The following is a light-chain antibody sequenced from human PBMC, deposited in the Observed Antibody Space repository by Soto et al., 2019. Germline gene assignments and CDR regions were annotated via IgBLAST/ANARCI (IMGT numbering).Light chain of an antibody. CDR2: DTS. CDR1: QNIRSN. CDR3: QTYNNWPLN. V-gene: IGKV3-15*01. Sequence: EIVMTQSPATLSVSPGEIATLSCRASQNIRSNLAWYQQKPGQAPRLLIYDTSTRATGVPTRFSGSRSGAEFTLTINSLQSEDFAVYYCQTYNNWPLNFGGGTKVAIK. J-gene: IGKJ4*01.